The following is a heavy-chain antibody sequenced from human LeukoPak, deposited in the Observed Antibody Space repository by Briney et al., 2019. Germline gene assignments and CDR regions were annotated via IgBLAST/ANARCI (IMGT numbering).Heavy chain of an antibody. CDR2: ISSDGNDQ. CDR1: GFTFNRYA. D-gene: IGHD1-14*01. V-gene: IGHV3-30-3*01. Sequence: PGRSLRLSCAASGFTFNRYAIHWVRQAPGKGLEWVTVISSDGNDQHYADSVKGRFTISRDNSKNTVFLQMNSLRIDDTAVYYCAAYHVSHSESGYWGQGTLVTVSS. J-gene: IGHJ4*02. CDR3: AAYHVSHSESGY.